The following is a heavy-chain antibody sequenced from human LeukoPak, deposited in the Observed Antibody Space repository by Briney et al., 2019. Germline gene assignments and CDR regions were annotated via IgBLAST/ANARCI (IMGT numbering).Heavy chain of an antibody. J-gene: IGHJ5*02. V-gene: IGHV1-2*02. CDR2: INPNSGGT. CDR1: GYTFTGYY. D-gene: IGHD3-10*01. CDR3: ATDALWFGELSANWFDP. Sequence: ASVKVSCKASGYTFTGYYMHWVRQAPGQGLEWMGWINPNSGGTNYAQKFQGRVTMTRDTSISTAYMELSRLRSDDTAVYYCATDALWFGELSANWFDPWGQGTLVTVSS.